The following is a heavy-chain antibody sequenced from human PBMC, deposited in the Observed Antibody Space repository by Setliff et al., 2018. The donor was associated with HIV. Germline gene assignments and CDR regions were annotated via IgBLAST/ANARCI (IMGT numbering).Heavy chain of an antibody. Sequence: GASVKVSCKASATFTNVDIHWVRQAPGQGLEWMGRINPKSGATNLAQKFQGRVTLTRDTSVTTVYMELTSLRSDDTAVYYCARKDGVGYCDSNSCYGIGPIDFWGQGSLVTVSS. J-gene: IGHJ4*02. CDR3: ARKDGVGYCDSNSCYGIGPIDF. CDR1: ATFTNVD. V-gene: IGHV1-2*06. D-gene: IGHD2-2*01. CDR2: INPKSGAT.